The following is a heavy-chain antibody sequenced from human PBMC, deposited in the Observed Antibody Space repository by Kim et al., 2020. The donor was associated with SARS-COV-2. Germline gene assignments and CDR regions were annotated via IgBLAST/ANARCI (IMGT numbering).Heavy chain of an antibody. CDR2: LSGSGATT. V-gene: IGHV3-23*01. Sequence: GGSLRLSCSVSGFTFDDYAMAWVRQAPGKGLECVSGLSGSGATTKYSDSVMGRFTISRDNDKNMLFLQMSSLRAEDTAIYYCTKGSGLYVGYEPLDSWGQGTLVTVSS. CDR1: GFTFDDYA. J-gene: IGHJ5*02. D-gene: IGHD5-12*01. CDR3: TKGSGLYVGYEPLDS.